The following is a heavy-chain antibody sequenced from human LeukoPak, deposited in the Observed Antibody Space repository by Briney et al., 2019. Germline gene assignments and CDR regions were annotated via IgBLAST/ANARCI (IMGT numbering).Heavy chain of an antibody. CDR3: AKGTYSSSPRDN. V-gene: IGHV3-23*01. D-gene: IGHD6-6*01. Sequence: GGSLRLSCAASGFTFSTYAMNWVRQASGKGLEWVSTISGSGGSTYYADSVKGRFTISRDNSKNTLFLQMNSLRAEDTAVYYCAKGTYSSSPRDNWGQGTLVTVSS. CDR2: ISGSGGST. CDR1: GFTFSTYA. J-gene: IGHJ4*02.